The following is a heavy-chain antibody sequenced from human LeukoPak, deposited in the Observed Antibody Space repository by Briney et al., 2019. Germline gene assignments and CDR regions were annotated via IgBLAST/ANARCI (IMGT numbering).Heavy chain of an antibody. V-gene: IGHV3-7*03. CDR3: ATTRYFDWLLYDY. Sequence: GGSLRLSCVASGFTFSTYGMSWVRQAPGKGLEWVANIKQDGSEKYYVDSVKGRFTISRDNAKNSLYLQMNSLRAEDTAVYYCATTRYFDWLLYDYWGQGTLVTVSS. J-gene: IGHJ4*02. D-gene: IGHD3-9*01. CDR1: GFTFSTYG. CDR2: IKQDGSEK.